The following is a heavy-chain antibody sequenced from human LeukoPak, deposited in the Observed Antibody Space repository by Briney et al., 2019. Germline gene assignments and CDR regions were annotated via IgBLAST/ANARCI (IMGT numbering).Heavy chain of an antibody. V-gene: IGHV3-48*04. CDR2: MDSSGSSV. Sequence: PGGSLRLSCAASGFTFSSYSMNCIRQAPGKGLEWVSYMDSSGSSVHYADSVKGRFTISRDNAKNSLYLQMNSLRAEDTAVYYCATLSVVVVPAELKWGQGTLVTVSS. J-gene: IGHJ4*02. CDR1: GFTFSSYS. D-gene: IGHD2-15*01. CDR3: ATLSVVVVPAELK.